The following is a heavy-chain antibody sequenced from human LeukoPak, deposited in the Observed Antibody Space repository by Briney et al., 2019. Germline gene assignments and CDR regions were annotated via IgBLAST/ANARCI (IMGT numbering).Heavy chain of an antibody. Sequence: SETLSLTCTVSGGSISSSSYYWGWIRQPPGKGLEWIGSIYYSGSTYYNPSLKSRVTISVDTSKNQFSLKLSSVTAADTAVYYCARVNGDSYGPFDYWGQGTLVTVSS. CDR2: IYYSGST. J-gene: IGHJ4*02. V-gene: IGHV4-39*07. D-gene: IGHD5-18*01. CDR3: ARVNGDSYGPFDY. CDR1: GGSISSSSYY.